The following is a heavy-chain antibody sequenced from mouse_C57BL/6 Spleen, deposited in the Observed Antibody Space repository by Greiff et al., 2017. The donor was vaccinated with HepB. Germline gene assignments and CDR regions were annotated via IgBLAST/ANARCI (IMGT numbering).Heavy chain of an antibody. CDR2: IDPETGGT. J-gene: IGHJ2*01. CDR3: TGYGSRDYFDY. Sequence: VQGVESGAELVRPGASVTLSCKASGYTFTDYEMHWVKQTPVHGLEWIGAIDPETGGTAYNQKFKGKAILTADKSSSTAYMELRSLTSEDSAVYYCTGYGSRDYFDYWGQGTTLTVSS. CDR1: GYTFTDYE. V-gene: IGHV1-15*01. D-gene: IGHD1-1*01.